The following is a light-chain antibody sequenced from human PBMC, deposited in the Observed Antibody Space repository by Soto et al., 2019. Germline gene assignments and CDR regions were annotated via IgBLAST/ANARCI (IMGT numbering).Light chain of an antibody. CDR3: CSYAVRDTFFV. CDR2: DVS. V-gene: IGLV2-11*01. CDR1: SNDVGAYDY. Sequence: QSALTQPRSVSGSPGQSVIISCTGTSNDVGAYDYVSWYQQLPGKAPKLVIYDVSKRPSGVPARFSGSKSGNTASLTISGLQAEDEADYFCCSYAVRDTFFVFGIGTKVTVL. J-gene: IGLJ1*01.